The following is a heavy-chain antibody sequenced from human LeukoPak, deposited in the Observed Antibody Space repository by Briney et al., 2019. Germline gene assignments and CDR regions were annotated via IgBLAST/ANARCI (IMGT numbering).Heavy chain of an antibody. Sequence: GGSLRLSCAASGFTFSSYTMNWVRQAPGKGLEWVSFIIRGSGYIYYADLVKGRFTISRDNPKNSLYLQMNSLRAEDTAVYYCARGDYGDDHAFDIWGQGTMVTVSS. CDR2: IIRGSGYI. D-gene: IGHD4-17*01. CDR3: ARGDYGDDHAFDI. V-gene: IGHV3-21*01. J-gene: IGHJ3*02. CDR1: GFTFSSYT.